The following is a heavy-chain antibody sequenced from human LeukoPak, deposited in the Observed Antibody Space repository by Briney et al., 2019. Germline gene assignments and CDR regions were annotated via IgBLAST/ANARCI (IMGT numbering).Heavy chain of an antibody. CDR2: FDPEDGGT. J-gene: IGHJ4*02. CDR1: GYTLTELS. D-gene: IGHD2-8*01. CDR3: ATREHCTNGVCWGFFDY. Sequence: ASVKVSCKVSGYTLTELSMHWVRQAPGKGLEWMGGFDPEDGGTIYAQKFQGRVTMTEDTSTDTAYMELSSLRSEDTAVYYCATREHCTNGVCWGFFDYWGQGTLVTVSS. V-gene: IGHV1-24*01.